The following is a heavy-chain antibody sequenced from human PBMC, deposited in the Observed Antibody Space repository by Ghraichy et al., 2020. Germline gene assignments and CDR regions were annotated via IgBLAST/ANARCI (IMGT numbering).Heavy chain of an antibody. CDR3: AKGSTIFGVVVLRGKDYYYGMDV. Sequence: GGSLRLSCAASGFTFSSYAMSWVRQAPGKGLEWVSAISGSGGSTYYADSGKGRFTISRDNSKNTLYLQMNSLRAEDTAVYYCAKGSTIFGVVVLRGKDYYYGMDVWGQGTTVTVSS. D-gene: IGHD3-3*01. V-gene: IGHV3-23*01. J-gene: IGHJ6*02. CDR1: GFTFSSYA. CDR2: ISGSGGST.